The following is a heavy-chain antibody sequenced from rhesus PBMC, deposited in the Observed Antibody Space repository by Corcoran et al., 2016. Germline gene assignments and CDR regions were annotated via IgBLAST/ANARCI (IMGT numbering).Heavy chain of an antibody. CDR1: GYSFTNYW. V-gene: IGHV5-2*01. CDR2: IDPSDSDT. Sequence: EVQLVQSGAEVKRPGESLKISCKTSGYSFTNYWISWVRQMPGKGLEWMGAIDPSDSDTRYPPSFQGQGTISADNPISTAYLQWSSLKASDTATYYCARGWGTVTVFDFWGQGLRVTVSS. J-gene: IGHJ3*01. D-gene: IGHD4-23*01. CDR3: ARGWGTVTVFDF.